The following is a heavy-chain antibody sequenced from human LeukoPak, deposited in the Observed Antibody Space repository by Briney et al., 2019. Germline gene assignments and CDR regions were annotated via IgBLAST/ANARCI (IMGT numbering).Heavy chain of an antibody. V-gene: IGHV3-30-3*01. D-gene: IGHD3-10*01. CDR1: GFTFSSYA. Sequence: GGSLRLSCAASGFTFSSYAMHWVRQAPGKGLEWVAVISYDGSNKYYADSVKGRFTISRDNSKNTLYLQMNSLRAEDTAVYYCAKASGVPWADYAFDIWGQGTMVTVSS. CDR3: AKASGVPWADYAFDI. J-gene: IGHJ3*02. CDR2: ISYDGSNK.